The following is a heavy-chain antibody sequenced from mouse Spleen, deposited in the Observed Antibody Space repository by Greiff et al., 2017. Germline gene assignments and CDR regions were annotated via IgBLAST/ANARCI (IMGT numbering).Heavy chain of an antibody. Sequence: EVKLVESGGGLVKPGGSLKLSCAASGFTFSSYAMSWVRQTPEKRLEWVATISSGGSYTYYPDSVKGRFTISRDNAKNTLYLQMSSLRSEDTAMYYCARQRTSFDYWGQGTTLTVSS. CDR1: GFTFSSYA. CDR2: ISSGGSYT. D-gene: IGHD3-3*01. V-gene: IGHV5-9-3*01. J-gene: IGHJ2*01. CDR3: ARQRTSFDY.